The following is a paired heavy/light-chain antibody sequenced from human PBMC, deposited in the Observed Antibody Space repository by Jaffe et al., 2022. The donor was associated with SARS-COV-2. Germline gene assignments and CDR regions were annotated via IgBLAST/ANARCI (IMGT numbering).Light chain of an antibody. J-gene: IGKJ5*01. CDR2: WAS. CDR3: QQYYSSPIT. CDR1: QSVLSSSNNRNY. Sequence: DIVMTQSPDSLAVSLGERATINCKASQSVLSSSNNRNYLGWFQQKPGQPPKSLIYWASTRESGVPDRFSGSGSGTDFTLTISSLQAEDVAVYYCQQYYSSPITFGQGTRLEIK. V-gene: IGKV4-1*01.
Heavy chain of an antibody. CDR2: INTGNDNT. J-gene: IGHJ4*02. CDR3: VRGQDSGSYMTDY. V-gene: IGHV1-3*04. D-gene: IGHD1-26*01. Sequence: QVQLVQSGAEVKEPGASVKVSCKASGYTFTNYGIHWVRQAPGQRLEWMGWINTGNDNTQYSQKFQDRLTLTRDTSASTAYMEVRSLRSEDTAVYYCVRGQDSGSYMTDYWGQGSLVTVSS. CDR1: GYTFTNYG.